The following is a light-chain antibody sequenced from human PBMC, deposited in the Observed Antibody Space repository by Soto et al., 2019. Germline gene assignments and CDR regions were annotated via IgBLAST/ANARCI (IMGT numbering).Light chain of an antibody. J-gene: IGLJ3*02. CDR1: NSNLGAGYD. CDR2: GNR. CDR3: QAYDYSLTAFV. Sequence: QLVLTQPPSVSGAPGQRVTISCTGTNSNLGAGYDVHWYQQLPGAAPKLVIFGNRNRPSGVPERFSGSKSGTSASLAITGLQAEDEADYYCQAYDYSLTAFVFGGGTKLTVL. V-gene: IGLV1-40*01.